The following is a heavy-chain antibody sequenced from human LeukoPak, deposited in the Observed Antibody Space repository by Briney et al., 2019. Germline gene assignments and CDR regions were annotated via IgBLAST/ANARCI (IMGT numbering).Heavy chain of an antibody. Sequence: PGGTLRLSCAASGFTFSDYYMSWIRQAPGKGLGWVSYISSSSSYTDHADSVKGRFTIYRDNAKISLNLQMNSLRDEDTAVYYCARDSGYSGYSDYWGQGTLVTVSS. D-gene: IGHD5-12*01. J-gene: IGHJ4*02. CDR1: GFTFSDYY. CDR2: ISSSSSYT. CDR3: ARDSGYSGYSDY. V-gene: IGHV3-11*05.